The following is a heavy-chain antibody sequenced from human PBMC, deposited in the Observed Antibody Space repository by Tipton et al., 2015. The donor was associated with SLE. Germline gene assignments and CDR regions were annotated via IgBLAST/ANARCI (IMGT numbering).Heavy chain of an antibody. CDR2: IYYSGST. V-gene: IGHV4-59*01. Sequence: LRLSCTVSGGSISSYYWSWIRQPPGKGLEWIGYIYYSGSTNYNPSLKSRVTISVDTSKNQFSLKLSSVTAADTAVHYCARLYSSSWQRSDYWGQGTLVTVSS. D-gene: IGHD6-13*01. J-gene: IGHJ4*02. CDR1: GGSISSYY. CDR3: ARLYSSSWQRSDY.